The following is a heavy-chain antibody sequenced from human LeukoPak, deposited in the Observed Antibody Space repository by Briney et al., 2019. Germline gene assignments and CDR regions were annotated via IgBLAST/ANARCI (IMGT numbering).Heavy chain of an antibody. V-gene: IGHV3-21*04. Sequence: GGSLRLSCAASGFTFSSYSMNWVRQAPGKGLEWVSSISSSSSYIYYADSVKGRFTISRDNAKNSLYLQMNSLRAEDTAVYYCAKDLMVRGVTEVDYWGQGTLVTVSS. CDR1: GFTFSSYS. CDR2: ISSSSSYI. CDR3: AKDLMVRGVTEVDY. J-gene: IGHJ4*02. D-gene: IGHD3-10*01.